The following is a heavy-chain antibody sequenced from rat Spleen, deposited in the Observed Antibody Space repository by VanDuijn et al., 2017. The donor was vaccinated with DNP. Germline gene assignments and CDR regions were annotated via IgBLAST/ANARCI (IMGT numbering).Heavy chain of an antibody. J-gene: IGHJ4*01. D-gene: IGHD1-5*01. V-gene: IGHV6-6*01. CDR2: IKAKSNNYAT. Sequence: EVQVLESGGGLVQPGNSLKLSCATSGFTFRTAWMYWYRQFPEKRLEWIARIKAKSNNYATEYTESVKGRFTISRDDSKSSIYLQMNNLKEEDTAIYYCAWDRAMDAWGQGISVTVSS. CDR1: GFTFRTAW. CDR3: AWDRAMDA.